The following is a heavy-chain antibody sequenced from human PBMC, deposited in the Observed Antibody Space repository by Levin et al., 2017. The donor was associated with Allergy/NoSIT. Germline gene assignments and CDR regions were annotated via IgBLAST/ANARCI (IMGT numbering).Heavy chain of an antibody. CDR1: GVTFTKNT. J-gene: IGHJ3*02. D-gene: IGHD2-2*01. CDR3: ARGPHFCTSTTCFDALDS. CDR2: FFPHVHTA. Sequence: GASVKVSCKASGVTFTKNTFAWVRQAPGQGLEWMGRFFPHVHTANYAQSEKFQGRVTITADESTTTAYMELSSLRSEDTAVYYCARGPHFCTSTTCFDALDSWGQGTMVTVSS. V-gene: IGHV1-69*08.